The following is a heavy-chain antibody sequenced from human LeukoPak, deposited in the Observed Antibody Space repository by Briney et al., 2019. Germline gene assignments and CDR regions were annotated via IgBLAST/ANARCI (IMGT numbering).Heavy chain of an antibody. V-gene: IGHV1-69*05. CDR1: GGTFSSYA. CDR3: ARGRLKGSLVNWFDP. CDR2: IIPIFGTA. Sequence: GASVKVSCKASGGTFSSYAISWVRQAPGQGLEWMGGIIPIFGTANYAQKFQGRVTITTDESTSTAYMELSSLRSEDTAVYYCARGRLKGSLVNWFDPGAREPWSPSPQ. J-gene: IGHJ5*02. D-gene: IGHD3-16*01.